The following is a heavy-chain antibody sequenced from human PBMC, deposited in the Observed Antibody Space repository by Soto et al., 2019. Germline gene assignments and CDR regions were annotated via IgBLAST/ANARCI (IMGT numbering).Heavy chain of an antibody. CDR1: GGSFSGYY. J-gene: IGHJ4*02. CDR2: INSRRDT. Sequence: SETLSLTCAVSGGSFSGYYWSWIRHPPGEGLEWLGQINSRRDTTYNPSLGTRVSMSVDTSKKQVSLRLCSVSAATTAVSFCARAAAEGSGTYSLPHFDYWGPGTLVTVSS. CDR3: ARAAAEGSGTYSLPHFDY. V-gene: IGHV4-34*01. D-gene: IGHD3-10*01.